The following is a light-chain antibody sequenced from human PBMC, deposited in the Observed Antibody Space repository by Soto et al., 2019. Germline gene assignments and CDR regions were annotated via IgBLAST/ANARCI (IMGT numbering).Light chain of an antibody. Sequence: ETVLTQSPATLSLSPGERATLSCRASQSISNSLAWYQQRPGQAPRLLIYGTSNRATGIPARFSGSGSGTDFTLTISNLEPEDFAVYYCQHRSNWPPHTFGQRTRLGIK. CDR1: QSISNS. V-gene: IGKV3-11*01. CDR3: QHRSNWPPHT. CDR2: GTS. J-gene: IGKJ5*01.